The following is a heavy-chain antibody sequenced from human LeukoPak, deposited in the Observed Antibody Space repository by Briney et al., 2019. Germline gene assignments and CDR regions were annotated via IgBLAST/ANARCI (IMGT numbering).Heavy chain of an antibody. CDR1: GYTFTSYY. D-gene: IGHD2-15*01. V-gene: IGHV1-46*01. Sequence: ASVKVSCKASGYTFTSYYMHWVRRAPGQGLEWMGIINPSGGSTSYAQRFQGRVTMTRDMSTSTVYMELSSLRSEDTAVYYCARDQCSGGSCYSWSFDYWGQGTLVTVSS. J-gene: IGHJ4*02. CDR2: INPSGGST. CDR3: ARDQCSGGSCYSWSFDY.